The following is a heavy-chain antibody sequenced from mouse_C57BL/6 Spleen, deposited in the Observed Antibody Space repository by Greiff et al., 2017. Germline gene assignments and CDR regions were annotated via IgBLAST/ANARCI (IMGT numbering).Heavy chain of an antibody. CDR3: ARSFITTVVAYYFDY. Sequence: QVQLKQPGAELVKPGASVKLSCKASGYTFTSYWMHWVKQRPGRGLEWIGRIDPNSGGTKYNEKFKSKATLTVDKPSSTAYMQLISLTSEDSAVYYCARSFITTVVAYYFDYWGQGTTLTVSS. J-gene: IGHJ2*01. CDR2: IDPNSGGT. D-gene: IGHD1-1*01. V-gene: IGHV1-72*01. CDR1: GYTFTSYW.